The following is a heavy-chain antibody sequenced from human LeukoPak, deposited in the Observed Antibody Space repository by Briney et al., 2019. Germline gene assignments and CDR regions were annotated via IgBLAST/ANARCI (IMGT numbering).Heavy chain of an antibody. D-gene: IGHD6-13*01. CDR1: GYTFTGYY. J-gene: IGHJ4*02. CDR3: ARDPIAAAEFDY. CDR2: INPNSGGT. V-gene: IGHV1-2*02. Sequence: GESLKISCKGSGYTFTGYYMHWVRQAPGQGLEWMGWINPNSGGTNYAQKFQGRVTMTRDTSISTAYMELSRLRSDDTAVYYCARDPIAAAEFDYWGQGTLVTVSS.